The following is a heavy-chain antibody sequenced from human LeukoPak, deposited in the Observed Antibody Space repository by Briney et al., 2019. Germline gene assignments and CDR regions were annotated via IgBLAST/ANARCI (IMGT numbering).Heavy chain of an antibody. CDR2: IYHSGST. Sequence: PSETLSLTCTVSGYSISSGYYWGWIRQPPGKGLEWIGSIYHSGSTYYNPSLKSRVTISVDTSKNQFSLKLRSVTAADTAVYFCARTTKITVTGTRWFDPWGQGTLVTVSS. V-gene: IGHV4-38-2*02. CDR1: GYSISSGYY. CDR3: ARTTKITVTGTRWFDP. D-gene: IGHD6-19*01. J-gene: IGHJ5*02.